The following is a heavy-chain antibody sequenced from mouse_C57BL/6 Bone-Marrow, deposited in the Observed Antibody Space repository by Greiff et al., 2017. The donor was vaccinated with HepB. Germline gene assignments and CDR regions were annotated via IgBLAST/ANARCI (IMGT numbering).Heavy chain of an antibody. V-gene: IGHV2-2*01. J-gene: IGHJ1*03. CDR2: IWSGGST. CDR1: GFSLTSYG. CDR3: ARNSITTVPSGYFDV. Sequence: VQVVESGPGLVQPSQSLSITCTVSGFSLTSYGVHWVRQSPGKGLEWLGVIWSGGSTDYNAAFISRLSISKDNSKSQVFFKMNSLQADDTAIYYCARNSITTVPSGYFDVWGTGTTVTVSS. D-gene: IGHD1-1*01.